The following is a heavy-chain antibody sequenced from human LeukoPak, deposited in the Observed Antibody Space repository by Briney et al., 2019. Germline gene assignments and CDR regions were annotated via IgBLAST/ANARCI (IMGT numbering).Heavy chain of an antibody. V-gene: IGHV3-21*01. CDR1: GFTFSSYS. D-gene: IGHD4-11*01. CDR2: ISSSSSYK. J-gene: IGHJ4*02. Sequence: GGSLRLSCAASGFTFSSYSMNWVRQAPGKGLEWVSSISSSSSYKYYGDPVKGRFTISRDNAKNSLYLQMNSLRAEDTAVYYCARASSNLPDYWGQGTLVTVSS. CDR3: ARASSNLPDY.